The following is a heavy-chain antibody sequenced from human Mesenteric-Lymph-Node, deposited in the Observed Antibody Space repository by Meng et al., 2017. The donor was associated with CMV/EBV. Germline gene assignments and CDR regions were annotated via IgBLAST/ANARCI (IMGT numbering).Heavy chain of an antibody. Sequence: GSLRLSCVVYGGSFSDYYWSWIRQPPGKGLEWIGSIYYSGSTYYNPSLKSRVTISVDTSKNQFSLKLSSVTAADTAVYYCAGTGSYDRDAFDIWGQGTMVTVSS. J-gene: IGHJ3*02. CDR3: AGTGSYDRDAFDI. V-gene: IGHV4-34*01. D-gene: IGHD1-26*01. CDR1: GGSFSDYY. CDR2: IYYSGST.